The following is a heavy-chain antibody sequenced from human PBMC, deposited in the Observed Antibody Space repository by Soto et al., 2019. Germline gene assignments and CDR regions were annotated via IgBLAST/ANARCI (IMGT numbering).Heavy chain of an antibody. CDR1: GFTFSSYV. CDR2: ISFEGSKK. Sequence: QVQLVESGGGVVQPGRSLRLSCAASGFTFSSYVMHWVRQAPGKGLEWVAGISFEGSKKYYADSVKGRLTISRDNSKNTLYLPMNSLRPEDTAVYYCARPYLSSTVTTWYYCYGMDVWGQGTTVTVSS. CDR3: ARPYLSSTVTTWYYCYGMDV. V-gene: IGHV3-30-3*01. J-gene: IGHJ6*02. D-gene: IGHD4-17*01.